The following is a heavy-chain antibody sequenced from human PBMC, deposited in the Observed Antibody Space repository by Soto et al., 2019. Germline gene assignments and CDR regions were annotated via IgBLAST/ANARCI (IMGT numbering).Heavy chain of an antibody. D-gene: IGHD3-10*01. J-gene: IGHJ4*02. CDR2: IYYSGST. CDR3: ARHLGPHSGSYFYYFDY. V-gene: IGHV4-59*08. Sequence: SETLSLTCTVSGGSISSYYWSWIRQPPGKGLEWIGYIYYSGSTNYNPSLKSRVTISVDTSKNQFSLKLSSVTAADTAVYYCARHLGPHSGSYFYYFDYWGQGTLVTVSS. CDR1: GGSISSYY.